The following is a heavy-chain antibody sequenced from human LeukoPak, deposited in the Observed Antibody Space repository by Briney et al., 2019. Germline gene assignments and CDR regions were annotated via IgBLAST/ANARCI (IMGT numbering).Heavy chain of an antibody. CDR2: IYYSGST. CDR1: GGSISSYY. Sequence: NTSETLSLTCTVSGGSISSYYWSWIRQPPGKGLEWIGYIYYSGSTNYNPSLKSRVTISVDTSKNQFSLKLSSVTAADTAVYYCARGRKLWFGPAFWNPGVGYFDYWGQGTLVTVSS. V-gene: IGHV4-59*12. J-gene: IGHJ4*02. CDR3: ARGRKLWFGPAFWNPGVGYFDY. D-gene: IGHD3-10*01.